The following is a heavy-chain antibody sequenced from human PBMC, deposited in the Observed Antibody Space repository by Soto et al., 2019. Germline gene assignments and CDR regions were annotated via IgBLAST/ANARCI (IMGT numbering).Heavy chain of an antibody. V-gene: IGHV4-59*03. CDR1: GGSITSYY. CDR3: ATGRVYFGSEY. Sequence: QVQLQESGPGLVKPLETLSLTCTVPGGSITSYYWSWVRQPPGKGLEWIGYIYYNGNINYNPSLKSRLTISLGPAKNQFSLRLSSVTAADTAVYYCATGRVYFGSEYWGQGTLVTVSS. CDR2: IYYNGNI. D-gene: IGHD3-10*01. J-gene: IGHJ4*02.